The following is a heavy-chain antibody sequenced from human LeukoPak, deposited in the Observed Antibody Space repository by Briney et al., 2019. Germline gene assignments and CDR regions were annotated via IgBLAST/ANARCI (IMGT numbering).Heavy chain of an antibody. V-gene: IGHV4-34*01. CDR1: GGSFSGYY. CDR2: VNYSGST. Sequence: PSETLSLTCVVYGGSFSGYYWSWIRQPPGKGLEWIGDVNYSGSTNYNPSLESRVTISADTSKSQFSLKLSSVTAADTSVYYCARHLYSESYYFWGQGTLVTVSS. D-gene: IGHD1-26*01. J-gene: IGHJ4*02. CDR3: ARHLYSESYYF.